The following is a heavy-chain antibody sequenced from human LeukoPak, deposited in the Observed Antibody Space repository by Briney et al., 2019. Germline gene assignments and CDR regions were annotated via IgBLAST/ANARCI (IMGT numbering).Heavy chain of an antibody. CDR2: IYYSGST. V-gene: IGHV4-39*07. CDR1: GGSISSSSYY. D-gene: IGHD4-23*01. Sequence: PSETLSLTCTVSGGSISSSSYYWGWIRQPPGKGLEWIGSIYYSGSTYYNPSLKSRATISVDTSKNQFSLKLSSVTAADTAVYYCARTPHYGGNSPHWYFDLWGRGTLVTVSS. CDR3: ARTPHYGGNSPHWYFDL. J-gene: IGHJ2*01.